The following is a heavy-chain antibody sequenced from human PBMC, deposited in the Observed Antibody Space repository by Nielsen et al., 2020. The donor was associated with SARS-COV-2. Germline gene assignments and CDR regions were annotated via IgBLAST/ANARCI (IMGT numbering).Heavy chain of an antibody. Sequence: GGSLRLSCSASGFTFSSYAMHWVRQAPGKGLEYVSAISSNGGSTYYADSVKGRFTISRDNSKNTLYLQMSSLRAEDTAVYYCVKAHTLDSGYDLRVYYYYYGMDVWGQGTTVTVSS. V-gene: IGHV3-64D*06. J-gene: IGHJ6*02. CDR3: VKAHTLDSGYDLRVYYYYYGMDV. CDR1: GFTFSSYA. D-gene: IGHD5-12*01. CDR2: ISSNGGST.